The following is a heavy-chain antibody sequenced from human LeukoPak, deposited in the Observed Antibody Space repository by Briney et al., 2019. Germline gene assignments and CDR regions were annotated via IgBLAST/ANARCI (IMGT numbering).Heavy chain of an antibody. D-gene: IGHD3-3*01. Sequence: PSETPSLTCTVSGGSISSYYWSWIRQPPGKGLEWIGYIYYSGSTNYNPSLKSRVTISVDTSKNQFSLKLSSVTAADTAVYYCARYYTSGGFDYWGQGTLVTVSS. V-gene: IGHV4-59*01. CDR1: GGSISSYY. CDR2: IYYSGST. J-gene: IGHJ4*02. CDR3: ARYYTSGGFDY.